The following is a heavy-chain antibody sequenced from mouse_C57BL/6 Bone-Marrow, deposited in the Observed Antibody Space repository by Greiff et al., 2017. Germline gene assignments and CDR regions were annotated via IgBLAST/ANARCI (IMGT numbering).Heavy chain of an antibody. Sequence: EVKLVESGGGLVKPGGSLKLSCAASGFTFSSYTMSWVRQTPEKRLAWVATISGGGGNTYYPDSVKGRFTISRDNAKNTLYLQMSSLRSEDTALYYCAENDGYYEFAYWGQGTLVTVSA. CDR1: GFTFSSYT. V-gene: IGHV5-9*01. J-gene: IGHJ3*01. CDR2: ISGGGGNT. D-gene: IGHD2-3*01. CDR3: AENDGYYEFAY.